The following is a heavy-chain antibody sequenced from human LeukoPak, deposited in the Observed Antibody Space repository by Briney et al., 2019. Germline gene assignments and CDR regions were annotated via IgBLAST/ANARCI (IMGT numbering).Heavy chain of an antibody. CDR2: IGNDGRDQ. CDR3: ARDLMWGFDY. CDR1: GFTFSGHA. Sequence: GGSLRLSCAASGFTFSGHAMHWVRQTPGVGLEWVAIIGNDGRDQHYSESVKGRFTISRDNSKNTLFLQLNSLRPEDTALYLCARDLMWGFDYWGRGTLVTVSS. J-gene: IGHJ4*02. D-gene: IGHD7-27*01. V-gene: IGHV3-30*02.